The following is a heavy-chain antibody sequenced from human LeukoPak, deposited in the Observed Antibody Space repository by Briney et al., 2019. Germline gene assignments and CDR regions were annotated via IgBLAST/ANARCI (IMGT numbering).Heavy chain of an antibody. CDR3: AKDIAGGIAVAGPRGDFQH. D-gene: IGHD6-19*01. Sequence: PGGSLRLSCAASGFTFDDYAMHWVRQAPGKGLEWVSGISWNSGSIGYADSVKGRFTISRDNAKNSLYLQMNSLRAEDTALYYCAKDIAGGIAVAGPRGDFQHWGQGTLVTVSS. CDR2: ISWNSGSI. J-gene: IGHJ1*01. CDR1: GFTFDDYA. V-gene: IGHV3-9*01.